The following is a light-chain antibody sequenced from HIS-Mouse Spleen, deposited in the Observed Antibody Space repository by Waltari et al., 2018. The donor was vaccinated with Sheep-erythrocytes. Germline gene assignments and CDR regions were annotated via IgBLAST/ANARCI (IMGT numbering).Light chain of an antibody. CDR1: SSDVGGYNY. V-gene: IGLV2-14*01. CDR2: EVS. Sequence: QSALTQPASVSGSPGQSITISCTGPSSDVGGYNYVSWYQQTPGKAPKLMIYEVSNRPSGVSNRFSGSKSGNTASLTISGLQAEDEADYYCSSYTSSSTLVVFGGGTKLTVL. J-gene: IGLJ2*01. CDR3: SSYTSSSTLVV.